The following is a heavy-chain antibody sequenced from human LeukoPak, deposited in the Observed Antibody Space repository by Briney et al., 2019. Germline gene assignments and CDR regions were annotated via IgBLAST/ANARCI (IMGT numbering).Heavy chain of an antibody. J-gene: IGHJ6*02. CDR1: GGSISSYY. CDR3: ARHDRYYYYGMDV. Sequence: KTSETLSLTCTVSGGSISSYYWSWIRQPPGKGLEWIGYIYYSGSTNYNPSLKSRVTISVDTSKNQFSLKLSSVTAADTAVYYCARHDRYYYYGMDVWGQGTTVTVSS. CDR2: IYYSGST. V-gene: IGHV4-59*08.